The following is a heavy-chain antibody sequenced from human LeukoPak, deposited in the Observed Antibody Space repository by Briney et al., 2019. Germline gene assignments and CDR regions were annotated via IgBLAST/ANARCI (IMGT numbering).Heavy chain of an antibody. Sequence: GESLKISCKGFGHSFTSYWTGWVRQMPGKGLEWMGIISPGDSDTRYSPSFQGQVTISADKSISTAYLQWSSLKASDTAMYYCARAGCSGGSCYYPLNYWGQGTLVTVSS. J-gene: IGHJ4*02. CDR1: GHSFTSYW. CDR3: ARAGCSGGSCYYPLNY. V-gene: IGHV5-51*01. CDR2: ISPGDSDT. D-gene: IGHD2-15*01.